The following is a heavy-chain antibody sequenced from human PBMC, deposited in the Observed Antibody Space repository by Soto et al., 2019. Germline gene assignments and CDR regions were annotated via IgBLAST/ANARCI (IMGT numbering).Heavy chain of an antibody. CDR1: GGTFSSYA. D-gene: IGHD3-22*01. CDR3: ARPTRYYYDSSGQSAWFDP. Sequence: QVQLVQSGAEVKKPGSSVKVSCKASGGTFSSYAISWVRQAPGQGLEWMGGIIPIFGTANYAQKFQGRVTITADESTSTAYVELSSLRCEDTAVYYCARPTRYYYDSSGQSAWFDPWGQGTLVTVSS. V-gene: IGHV1-69*12. J-gene: IGHJ5*02. CDR2: IIPIFGTA.